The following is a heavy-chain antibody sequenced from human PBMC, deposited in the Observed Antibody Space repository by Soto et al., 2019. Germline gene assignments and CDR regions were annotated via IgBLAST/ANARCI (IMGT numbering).Heavy chain of an antibody. CDR3: ARSVVGAQAKTDQ. V-gene: IGHV4-31*01. D-gene: IGHD1-26*01. CDR2: IYYTGET. Sequence: QVQLQESGPSLVRPSQTLSLTCSVSGLYVSRGGSYWGWIRQLPGKGLEWIGYIYYTGETFFNPSLERLRSISTDTSTLQFSLTLRSVTAADTGVYYCARSVVGAQAKTDQWRQGTLVPVS. J-gene: IGHJ4*02. CDR1: GLYVSRGGSY.